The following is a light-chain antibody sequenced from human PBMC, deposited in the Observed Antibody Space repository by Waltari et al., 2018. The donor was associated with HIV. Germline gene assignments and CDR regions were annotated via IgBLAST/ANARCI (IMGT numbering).Light chain of an antibody. CDR2: RDT. J-gene: IGLJ2*01. CDR1: AFPRPF. CDR3: QSADTSASFTI. Sequence: SSDLTQPPSVSVSPGQTARITCPGDAFPRPFAFWYQQKTGQAPVLEIHRDTERPSGIPERFSGSSSGTTVTLTISGVQAEDEADYYCQSADTSASFTIFGGGTRLTVL. V-gene: IGLV3-25*03.